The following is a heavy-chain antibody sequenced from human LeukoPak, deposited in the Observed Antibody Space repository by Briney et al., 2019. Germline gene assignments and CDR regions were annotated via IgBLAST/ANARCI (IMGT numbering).Heavy chain of an antibody. D-gene: IGHD3-3*01. J-gene: IGHJ4*02. V-gene: IGHV3-48*01. CDR2: ISSSSSTI. Sequence: GGSLRLSCAASGFTFSSYSMNWVRQAPGKGLEWVSYISSSSSTIYYADSVKGRFTISRDNSKNTLYLQMNSLRAEDTAVYYCAKERPGSYDFWSGYFGSYFDYWGQGTLVTVSS. CDR3: AKERPGSYDFWSGYFGSYFDY. CDR1: GFTFSSYS.